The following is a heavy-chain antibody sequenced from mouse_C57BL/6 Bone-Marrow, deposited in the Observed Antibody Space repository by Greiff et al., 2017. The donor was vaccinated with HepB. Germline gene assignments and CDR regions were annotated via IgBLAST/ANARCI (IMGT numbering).Heavy chain of an antibody. J-gene: IGHJ3*01. V-gene: IGHV5-16*01. D-gene: IGHD2-4*01. Sequence: EVQLVESEGGLVQPGSSMKLSCTASGFTFSDYYMAWVRQVPEKGLEWVANINYDGSSTYYLDSLKSRFIISRDNAKNILYLQMSSLKSEDTATYYCAREDYDAAWFAYWGQGTLVTVSA. CDR1: GFTFSDYY. CDR3: AREDYDAAWFAY. CDR2: INYDGSST.